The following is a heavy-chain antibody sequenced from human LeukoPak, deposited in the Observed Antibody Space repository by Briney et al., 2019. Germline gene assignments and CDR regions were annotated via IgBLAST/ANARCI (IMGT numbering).Heavy chain of an antibody. CDR3: AGGWNYAFRFDY. D-gene: IGHD1-7*01. J-gene: IGHJ4*02. V-gene: IGHV3-7*01. CDR2: IKQDGSER. Sequence: GGSLRLSCAASGFTFSDYWMTWVRQAPGKGLEWVAHIKQDGSERYYGDSVKGRFTISGDNAKNLVYLQMNSLGAEDTAIYYCAGGWNYAFRFDYWGQGTLVTVSS. CDR1: GFTFSDYW.